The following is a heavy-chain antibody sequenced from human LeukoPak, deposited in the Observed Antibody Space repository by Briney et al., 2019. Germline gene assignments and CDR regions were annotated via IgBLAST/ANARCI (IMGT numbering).Heavy chain of an antibody. CDR3: ARMDAAMVSYYYYYYMDV. CDR1: GCTFTSYG. J-gene: IGHJ6*03. D-gene: IGHD5-18*01. Sequence: GASVKVSCKASGCTFTSYGISWVRQAPGQGLEWMGWISAYNGNTNYAQKLQGRVTMTADTSTSTAYMELRSLRSDDTAVYYCARMDAAMVSYYYYYYMDVWGKGTTVTVSS. CDR2: ISAYNGNT. V-gene: IGHV1-18*01.